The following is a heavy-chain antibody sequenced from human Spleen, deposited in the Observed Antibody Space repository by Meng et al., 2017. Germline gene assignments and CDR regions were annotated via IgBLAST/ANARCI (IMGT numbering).Heavy chain of an antibody. Sequence: VSVGGSGDDSLQPGGSLSLSCGSSGFTFNGFWRHWGRHPPGKVPVWVSRINRDGSNTNYADSVKGRFTISRDNAKRMVYLQMNNLRVEDTAVYYCAREMATGPGNWFDPWGQGTLVTVSS. CDR1: GFTFNGFW. CDR2: INRDGSNT. V-gene: IGHV3-74*01. J-gene: IGHJ5*02. CDR3: AREMATGPGNWFDP. D-gene: IGHD5-24*01.